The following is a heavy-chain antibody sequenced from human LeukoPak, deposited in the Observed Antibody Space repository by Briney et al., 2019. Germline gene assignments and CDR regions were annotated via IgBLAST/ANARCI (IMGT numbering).Heavy chain of an antibody. CDR1: GGTFSSYA. J-gene: IGHJ5*02. CDR3: AREARIAAAGPPDWFDP. D-gene: IGHD6-13*01. Sequence: SVKVSRKASGGTFSSYAISWVRQAPGQGLEWMGGIIPIFGTANYAQKFQGRVTITADESTSTAYMELSSLRSEDTAVYYCAREARIAAAGPPDWFDPWGQGTLVTVSS. CDR2: IIPIFGTA. V-gene: IGHV1-69*13.